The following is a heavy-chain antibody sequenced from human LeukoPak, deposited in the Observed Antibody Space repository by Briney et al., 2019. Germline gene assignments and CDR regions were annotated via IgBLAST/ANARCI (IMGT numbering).Heavy chain of an antibody. CDR2: IYYSATT. CDR1: GGSISSYY. CDR3: ARGSYQLSLDY. J-gene: IGHJ4*02. Sequence: SETLSLTCTVSGGSISSYYWSWIRQPPGKGLEWIGDIYYSATTNYNPSLKSRVTISVDTSKSQFSLKLSSVTAADTAVYYCARGSYQLSLDYWGQGTLVTVSS. V-gene: IGHV4-59*01. D-gene: IGHD2-2*01.